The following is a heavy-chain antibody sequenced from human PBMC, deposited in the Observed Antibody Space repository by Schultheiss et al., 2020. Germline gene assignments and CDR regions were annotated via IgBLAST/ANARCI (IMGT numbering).Heavy chain of an antibody. CDR2: INHSGST. CDR1: GGSFSGYY. V-gene: IGHV4-34*01. D-gene: IGHD3-10*01. CDR3: ARVGPMVQGVA. J-gene: IGHJ5*02. Sequence: SETLSLTCAVYGGSFSGYYWSWIRQPPGKGLEWIGEINHSGSTNYNPSLKSRVTISVDTSKNQFSLKLSSVTAADTAVYYCARVGPMVQGVAWGQGTLVTVSS.